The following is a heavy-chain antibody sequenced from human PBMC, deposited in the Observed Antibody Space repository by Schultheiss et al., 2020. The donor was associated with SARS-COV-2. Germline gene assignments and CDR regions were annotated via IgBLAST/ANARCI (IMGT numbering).Heavy chain of an antibody. CDR3: ARDFAVVNPGLDY. Sequence: ASVKVSCKASGYTFTGYYIHWVRQATGQGLEWMGWINPNSGGTNYAQKFQGRVTMTRDTSTSTAYMELRSLRSDDTAVYYCARDFAVVNPGLDYWGQGTLVTVSS. CDR1: GYTFTGYY. CDR2: INPNSGGT. V-gene: IGHV1-2*02. D-gene: IGHD4-23*01. J-gene: IGHJ4*02.